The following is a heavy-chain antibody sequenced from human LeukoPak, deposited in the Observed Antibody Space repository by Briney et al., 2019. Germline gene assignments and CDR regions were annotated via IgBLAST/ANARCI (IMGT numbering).Heavy chain of an antibody. D-gene: IGHD1-1*01. CDR3: ARMLNWSDAFEI. V-gene: IGHV4-31*03. CDR1: GGSISSGGYY. J-gene: IGHJ3*02. CDR2: IYYSGST. Sequence: SETLSLTCTVSGGSISSGGYYWSWIRQHPGKGLEWIGYIYYSGSTYYNPSLKSRVTISVDTSKNQFSLKLSSVTAADTAVYYCARMLNWSDAFEIWGQGTMVTVSS.